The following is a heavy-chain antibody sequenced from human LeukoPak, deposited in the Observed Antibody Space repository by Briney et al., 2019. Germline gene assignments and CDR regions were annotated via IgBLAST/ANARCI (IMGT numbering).Heavy chain of an antibody. V-gene: IGHV1-18*01. CDR1: GYTFTSYG. D-gene: IGHD2-15*01. CDR3: ARAGEYCSGGSCYSWNSFYYYGMDV. Sequence: ASVKVSCKASGYTFTSYGISWVRQAPGQGLEWMGWISAYNGNTNYAQKLQGRVTMTTDTSTSTAYMELRSLRSDDTAVYYCARAGEYCSGGSCYSWNSFYYYGMDVWGQGTTVTVSS. CDR2: ISAYNGNT. J-gene: IGHJ6*02.